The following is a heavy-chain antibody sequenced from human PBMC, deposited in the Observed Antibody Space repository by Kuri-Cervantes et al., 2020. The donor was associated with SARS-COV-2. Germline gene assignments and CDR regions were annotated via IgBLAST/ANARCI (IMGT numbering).Heavy chain of an antibody. V-gene: IGHV3-9*01. CDR1: GFTFDDYA. D-gene: IGHD6-19*01. CDR2: ISWNSGSI. Sequence: GGSLRLSCAASGFTFDDYAMHWVRQAPGKGLEWVSGISWNSGSIGYADSVKGRFTISRDNAKNTLYLQMNSLRAEDTAVYYCARGTVAGLDYFDYWGQGTLVTVSS. CDR3: ARGTVAGLDYFDY. J-gene: IGHJ4*02.